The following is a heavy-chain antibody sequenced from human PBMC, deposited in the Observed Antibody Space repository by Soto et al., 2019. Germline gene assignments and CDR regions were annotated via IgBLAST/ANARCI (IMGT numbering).Heavy chain of an antibody. CDR3: TTGAGAAPGT. Sequence: QVQLQQWGAGLLKPSETLSLTCAVYGGSLSGYYCSWIRQPPGKGLEWIGEIDHIGSTNYNPSIKSRVTMSVDTSKNQFSLDLSSVTAADTAVYYCTTGAGAAPGTWGQGTLVTVSS. J-gene: IGHJ5*02. CDR2: IDHIGST. CDR1: GGSLSGYY. D-gene: IGHD6-25*01. V-gene: IGHV4-34*01.